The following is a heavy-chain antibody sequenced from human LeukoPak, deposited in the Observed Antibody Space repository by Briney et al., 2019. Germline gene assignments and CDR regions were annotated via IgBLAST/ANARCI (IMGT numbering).Heavy chain of an antibody. V-gene: IGHV1-18*01. D-gene: IGHD2-2*01. CDR1: GYTFTSYG. Sequence: GASVKVSCKASGYTFTSYGISWVRQAPGQGLEWMGWISAYNGNTNYAQKLQGRVTMTTDTSTSTAYMELRSLRSDDTAVYYCARDFLTGDVVVPANWGQGTLVTVSS. CDR3: ARDFLTGDVVVPAN. J-gene: IGHJ4*02. CDR2: ISAYNGNT.